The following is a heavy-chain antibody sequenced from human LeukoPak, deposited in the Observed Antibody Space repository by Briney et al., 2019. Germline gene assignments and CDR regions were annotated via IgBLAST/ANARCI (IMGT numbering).Heavy chain of an antibody. J-gene: IGHJ4*02. CDR1: GGSISSYY. Sequence: SETLSLTCTVFGGSISSYYWSWIRQPPGKGLEWIGYIYYSGSTNYNPSLKSRVTISVDTSKNQFSLKLSSVTAADTAVYYCARGDYYDSSGQFDYWGQGTLVTVSS. V-gene: IGHV4-59*01. D-gene: IGHD3-22*01. CDR3: ARGDYYDSSGQFDY. CDR2: IYYSGST.